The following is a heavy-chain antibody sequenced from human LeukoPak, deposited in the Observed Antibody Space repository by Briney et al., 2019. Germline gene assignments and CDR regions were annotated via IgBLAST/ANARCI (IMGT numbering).Heavy chain of an antibody. CDR2: ITGSGGNT. CDR1: GFIFSSYS. V-gene: IGHV3-23*01. D-gene: IGHD6-13*01. CDR3: AKAASSSWPSYYYGMDV. Sequence: GGSLRLSCAASGFIFSSYSMRWVRQAPGKGLEWVSVITGSGGNTYYADSVKGRFTISKDNSKNTVYLQMSGLRVDDTAAYYCAKAASSSWPSYYYGMDVWGQGTTVTVSS. J-gene: IGHJ6*02.